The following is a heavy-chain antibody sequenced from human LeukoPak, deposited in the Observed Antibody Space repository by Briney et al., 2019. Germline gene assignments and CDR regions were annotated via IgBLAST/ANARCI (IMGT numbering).Heavy chain of an antibody. D-gene: IGHD5-18*01. CDR3: ARGGMGIQLWSFDY. CDR2: INPSGGST. V-gene: IGHV1-46*01. J-gene: IGHJ4*02. Sequence: ASVKVSCTASGYTFTTYYMQWVRQAPGQGLEWMGIINPSGGSTMYAQKFQGRVTMTRDTSTSTVYMEVSSLRSEDTAVYYCARGGMGIQLWSFDYWGQGALVTVSS. CDR1: GYTFTTYY.